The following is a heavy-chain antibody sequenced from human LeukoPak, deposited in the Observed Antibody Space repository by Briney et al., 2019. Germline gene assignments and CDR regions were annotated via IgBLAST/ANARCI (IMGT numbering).Heavy chain of an antibody. Sequence: ASVKVSCKASGFTFTSYGISWVRQAPGQGLEWMGWISAYNDNTNYAQKFQGRVTMTRDTSTSTVYMELSSLRSEDTAVYYCARSESFRAGTDYWGQGTLVTVSS. CDR1: GFTFTSYG. J-gene: IGHJ4*02. CDR3: ARSESFRAGTDY. D-gene: IGHD6-13*01. V-gene: IGHV1-18*01. CDR2: ISAYNDNT.